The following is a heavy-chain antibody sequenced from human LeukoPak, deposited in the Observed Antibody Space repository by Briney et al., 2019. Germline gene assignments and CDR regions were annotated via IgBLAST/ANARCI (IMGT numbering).Heavy chain of an antibody. Sequence: PGGSLKLSCAASGFTLSDSAIHWVRQASGKGLEWVGLIDRPAKSYATAYGASVGGRFTISRDDSKNTAYLQMNSLKAEDTAVYFCTRQDCSGSSCSYVDYWGQGTLVTVSS. V-gene: IGHV3-73*01. CDR1: GFTLSDSA. J-gene: IGHJ4*02. CDR2: IDRPAKSYAT. CDR3: TRQDCSGSSCSYVDY. D-gene: IGHD2-15*01.